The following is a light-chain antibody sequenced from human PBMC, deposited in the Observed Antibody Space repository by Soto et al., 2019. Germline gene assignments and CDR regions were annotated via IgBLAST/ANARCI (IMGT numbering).Light chain of an antibody. CDR1: QSVSSSY. CDR3: QQYDSSPLT. CDR2: GAS. J-gene: IGKJ1*01. V-gene: IGKV3-20*01. Sequence: EIVLTQSPGTLSLSPGERATLSCRASQSVSSSYLAWYQQKPGQAHRLLIDGASSRATGIPDRFSRSGSGTDFTITINRLAPEDFAVYYRQQYDSSPLTFGQGTKVEIK.